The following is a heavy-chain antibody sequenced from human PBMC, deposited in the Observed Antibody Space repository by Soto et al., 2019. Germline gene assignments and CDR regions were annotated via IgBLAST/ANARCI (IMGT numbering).Heavy chain of an antibody. CDR2: VWSNGNLK. D-gene: IGHD1-1*01. V-gene: IGHV3-33*01. Sequence: QVQLVESGGGVVQPGGSLRLSCAASGFTFDAYGFHWVRQAPGKGLEWVAVVWSNGNLKYYADSVKGRFTISRDSSKSALNLQMNSLRADDTAVYYCARIQLDTIMALDYCGHGTLVTVYS. J-gene: IGHJ4*01. CDR3: ARIQLDTIMALDY. CDR1: GFTFDAYG.